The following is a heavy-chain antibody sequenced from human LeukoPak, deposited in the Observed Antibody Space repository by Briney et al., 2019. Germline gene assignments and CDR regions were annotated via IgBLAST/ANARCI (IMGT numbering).Heavy chain of an antibody. D-gene: IGHD2-2*01. V-gene: IGHV4-39*01. CDR3: TRHPAVCTSASCYLAHFDY. Sequence: SETLSLTCTVSGDSISSSSYYWGWIRQPPGKGLEWIGSIYYSGSTYYNPSLKSRVTISVETSKNQFSLKLSSMTVADTAVYHCTRHPAVCTSASCYLAHFDYWGQGTLVTGSS. J-gene: IGHJ4*02. CDR1: GDSISSSSYY. CDR2: IYYSGST.